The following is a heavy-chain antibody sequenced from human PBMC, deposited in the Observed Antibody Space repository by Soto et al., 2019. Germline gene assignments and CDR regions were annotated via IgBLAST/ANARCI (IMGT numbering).Heavy chain of an antibody. CDR2: INPATGAA. D-gene: IGHD3-3*01. CDR3: ASGGGVGVAGSAAFDM. J-gene: IGHJ3*02. V-gene: IGHV1-2*02. CDR1: GYPVTAYY. Sequence: QLHLVQSGAVVKKPGASVTVSCSASGYPVTAYYMHWVRQAPGRGLEWMGGINPATGAAKYTQTFQGRVTMTRDRSTSTVFLEPSGLTSGDTAVFYCASGGGVGVAGSAAFDMWGQGTLVTVSS.